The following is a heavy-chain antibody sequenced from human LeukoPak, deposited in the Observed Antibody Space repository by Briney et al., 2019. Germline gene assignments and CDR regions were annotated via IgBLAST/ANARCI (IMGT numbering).Heavy chain of an antibody. D-gene: IGHD2-15*01. Sequence: PGGSLRLSCAAFGFTFSTYAMSWVRQAPGKGLEWVSDISGGGVSTYYADSVKGRFTISRDNSKNTVYLQMNSLRVEDTAIYYCTTSRYCSDGSCYRLDPWGQGTLVTVSS. CDR1: GFTFSTYA. V-gene: IGHV3-23*01. CDR3: TTSRYCSDGSCYRLDP. CDR2: ISGGGVST. J-gene: IGHJ5*02.